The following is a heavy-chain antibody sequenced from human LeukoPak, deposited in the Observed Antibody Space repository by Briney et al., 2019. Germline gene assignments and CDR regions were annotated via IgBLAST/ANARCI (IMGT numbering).Heavy chain of an antibody. J-gene: IGHJ4*02. Sequence: GGSLRLSCAASGFIFSSYWMSWVRQAPGKGLEWVANIKQDGSEKYYVDSVKGRFTISRDNAKNSLYLQMNSLRAEDTAVYYCASHWGRSGYMWFDYWGQGTLVTVSS. V-gene: IGHV3-7*01. CDR2: IKQDGSEK. CDR1: GFIFSSYW. CDR3: ASHWGRSGYMWFDY. D-gene: IGHD3-22*01.